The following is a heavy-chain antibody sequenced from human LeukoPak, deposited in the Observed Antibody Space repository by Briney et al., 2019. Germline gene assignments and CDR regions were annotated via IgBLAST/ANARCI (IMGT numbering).Heavy chain of an antibody. J-gene: IGHJ6*02. V-gene: IGHV3-23*01. Sequence: GGSLRLSCAASGFTFSSYAMSWVRQAPGKGLEWVSAISGSGGSTYYADSVKGRFTISRDNSKNTLYLQMNSLRAEDTAVYYCARDGTYDSSGSKIYYYYGMDVWGQGTTVTVSS. CDR3: ARDGTYDSSGSKIYYYYGMDV. D-gene: IGHD3-22*01. CDR2: ISGSGGST. CDR1: GFTFSSYA.